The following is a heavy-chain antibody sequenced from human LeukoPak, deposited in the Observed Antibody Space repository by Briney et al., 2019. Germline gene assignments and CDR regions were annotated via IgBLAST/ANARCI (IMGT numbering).Heavy chain of an antibody. CDR3: AAYYYGMDV. CDR1: GLTVSNHY. J-gene: IGHJ6*02. CDR2: IYNGETT. V-gene: IGHV3-66*01. Sequence: GGSLRLSCAAGGLTVSNHYMTWVRQAPGKGLEWVSIIYNGETTHYVDSVKGRFTISRDNFKNTMYLQMNNLRGEDTAVYYCAAYYYGMDVWGQGTTVIVSS.